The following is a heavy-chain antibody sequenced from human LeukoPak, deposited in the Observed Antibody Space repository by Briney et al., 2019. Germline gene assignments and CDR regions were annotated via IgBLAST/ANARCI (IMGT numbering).Heavy chain of an antibody. V-gene: IGHV4-59*01. D-gene: IGHD6-19*01. J-gene: IGHJ4*02. Sequence: SETLSLTCTVSGGSINGYYWSWIRQPPGKGLEWIGYIYCSGTTKYNPSLKSRVTMSVDTSKNQFSLKLSSVTSADTAVYFCARVRDRGWSDYWGQGTMVTVSS. CDR1: GGSINGYY. CDR2: IYCSGTT. CDR3: ARVRDRGWSDY.